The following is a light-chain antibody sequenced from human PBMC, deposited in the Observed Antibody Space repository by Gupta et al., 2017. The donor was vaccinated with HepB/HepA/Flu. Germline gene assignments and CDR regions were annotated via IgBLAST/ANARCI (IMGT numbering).Light chain of an antibody. J-gene: IGLJ3*02. Sequence: QSALTKPAPVSGSPGPSITISCTGTSSDVSWYQQHPGQAPKLMIYDVSKRPARVSYRFSGSKSGNTASLTISELQAEDEADYYCSAYMSTSALAVFGGGTKLTVL. CDR1: SSDV. CDR2: DVS. CDR3: SAYMSTSALAV. V-gene: IGLV2-14*01.